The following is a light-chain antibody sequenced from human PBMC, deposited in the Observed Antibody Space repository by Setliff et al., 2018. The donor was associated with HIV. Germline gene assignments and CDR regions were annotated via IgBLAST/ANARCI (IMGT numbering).Light chain of an antibody. CDR2: DAS. CDR1: SIGSKG. V-gene: IGLV3-21*03. CDR3: QVWDSSSGHRV. Sequence: SYEPAQPPSESVAPGKTARITCGGNSIGSKGVHWYQQKPGQAPVMVVYDASDRPSGIPERFSGYKSGNTATLTISRVEAGDGADYYCQVWDSSSGHRVFGTGTKVTVL. J-gene: IGLJ1*01.